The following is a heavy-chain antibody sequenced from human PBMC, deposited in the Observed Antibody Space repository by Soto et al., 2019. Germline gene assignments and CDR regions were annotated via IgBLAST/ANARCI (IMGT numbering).Heavy chain of an antibody. CDR1: GFTFSSYS. V-gene: IGHV3-21*01. CDR3: ARGHPGGSIDYDFWSGPRGQRAYNWFDP. J-gene: IGHJ5*02. CDR2: ISSSSSYI. Sequence: GGSLRLSCAASGFTFSSYSMNWVRQAPGKGLEWVSSISSSSSYIYYADSVKGRFTISRDNAKNSLYLQMNSLRAEDTAVYYCARGHPGGSIDYDFWSGPRGQRAYNWFDPWGQGTLVTVSS. D-gene: IGHD3-3*01.